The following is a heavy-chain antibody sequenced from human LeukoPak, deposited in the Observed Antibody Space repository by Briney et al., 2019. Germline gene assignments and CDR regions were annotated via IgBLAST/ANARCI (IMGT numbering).Heavy chain of an antibody. CDR2: IYTSGST. J-gene: IGHJ4*02. D-gene: IGHD5-18*01. V-gene: IGHV4-61*02. CDR3: ARVFLEGSYYDY. Sequence: SQTLSLTCTVSGGSISSGSYYWSWIRQPAGKGLEWIGRIYTSGSTNYNPSLKSRVTISVDTSKNQFSLKLSSVTAADTAVYYCARVFLEGSYYDYWGQGTLDTVSS. CDR1: GGSISSGSYY.